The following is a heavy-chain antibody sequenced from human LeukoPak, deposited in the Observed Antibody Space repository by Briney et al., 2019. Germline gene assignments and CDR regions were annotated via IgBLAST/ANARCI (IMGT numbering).Heavy chain of an antibody. CDR3: ARAKGELRAFDI. D-gene: IGHD1-26*01. CDR2: IIPIFGTA. J-gene: IGHJ3*02. CDR1: GYTFTSYD. Sequence: GASVKVSCKASGYTFTSYDISWVRQAPGQGLEWMGRIIPIFGTANYAQKFQGRVTITTDESTSTAYMELSSLRSEDTDVYYCARAKGELRAFDIWGQGTMVTVSS. V-gene: IGHV1-69*05.